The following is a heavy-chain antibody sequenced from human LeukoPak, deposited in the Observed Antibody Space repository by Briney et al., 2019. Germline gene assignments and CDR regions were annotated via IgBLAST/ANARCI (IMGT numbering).Heavy chain of an antibody. V-gene: IGHV4-39*01. CDR3: APTYSYTRGGYDY. J-gene: IGHJ4*02. CDR1: GGSIRGRRYH. CDR2: INYSWHT. Sequence: SETLSLTCTVSGGSIRGRRYHWGWIRQPPGKALEWIGSINYSWHTYYNPSLESRVTISVDSSKNQFSLKVTSVTAADTALYYCAPTYSYTRGGYDYWGPGTLVTVSS. D-gene: IGHD5-18*01.